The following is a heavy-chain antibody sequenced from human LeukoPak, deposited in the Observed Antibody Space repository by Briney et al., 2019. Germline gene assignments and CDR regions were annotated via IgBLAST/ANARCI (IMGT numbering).Heavy chain of an antibody. CDR1: GFTFSSYG. Sequence: GGTLRLSCAASGFTFSSYGMSWVRQAPGTGLELVSAISGSGGSTYYADSVKGRFTISRDNSKNTLYLQMNSLRAEDTAVYYCAKDRGIIPDYWGKGTLVSVSS. J-gene: IGHJ4*02. CDR3: AKDRGIIPDY. D-gene: IGHD2-21*01. V-gene: IGHV3-23*01. CDR2: ISGSGGST.